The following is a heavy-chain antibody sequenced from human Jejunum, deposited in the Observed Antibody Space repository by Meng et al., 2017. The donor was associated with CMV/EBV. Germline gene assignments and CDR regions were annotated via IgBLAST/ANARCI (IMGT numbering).Heavy chain of an antibody. V-gene: IGHV3-53*01. CDR3: ARDPYSNSFYYDMDV. Sequence: GFNISNNYMIWVRQAPGKGLEWVSIIYSTGYTYYADSVKGRFTHSRDISKNTMFLEMNSLRAEDTAVYYCARDPYSNSFYYDMDVWGQGTAVTVSS. CDR2: IYSTGYT. J-gene: IGHJ6*02. D-gene: IGHD4-11*01. CDR1: GFNISNNY.